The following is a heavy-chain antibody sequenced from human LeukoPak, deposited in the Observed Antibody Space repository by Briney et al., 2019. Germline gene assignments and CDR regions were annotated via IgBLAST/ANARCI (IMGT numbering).Heavy chain of an antibody. CDR2: ISGGGGST. CDR3: AKGSDYDPPYYYYYMDV. J-gene: IGHJ6*03. Sequence: GGSLRLSCAASGFTFRSYAMHWVRQAPGKGLEWVSGISGGGGSTYYADSVKGRFTISRDNSKNTLYLQMNSLRAEDTAVYYCAKGSDYDPPYYYYYMDVWGKGTTVTISS. D-gene: IGHD5-12*01. V-gene: IGHV3-23*01. CDR1: GFTFRSYA.